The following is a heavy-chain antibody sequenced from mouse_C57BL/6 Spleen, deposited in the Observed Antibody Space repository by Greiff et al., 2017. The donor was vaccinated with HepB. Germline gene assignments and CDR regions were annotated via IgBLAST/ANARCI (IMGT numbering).Heavy chain of an antibody. J-gene: IGHJ3*01. Sequence: EVKLVESGEGLVKPGGSLKLSCAASGFTFSSYAMSWVRQTPEKRLEWVAYISSGGDYIYYADTVKGRFTISRDNARNTLYLQMSSLKSEDTAMYYCTRVGAGNFYGYDQGAWFAYWGQGTLVTVSA. V-gene: IGHV5-9-1*02. D-gene: IGHD2-2*01. CDR3: TRVGAGNFYGYDQGAWFAY. CDR2: ISSGGDYI. CDR1: GFTFSSYA.